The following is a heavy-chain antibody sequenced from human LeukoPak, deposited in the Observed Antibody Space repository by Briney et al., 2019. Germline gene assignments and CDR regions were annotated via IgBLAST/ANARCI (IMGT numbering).Heavy chain of an antibody. V-gene: IGHV3-30*18. CDR3: AKDQGYTYGHSFDY. J-gene: IGHJ4*02. Sequence: GRAVRLSCVASGFTFGSYGMHWVRQAPGKGLEWVALISYDGSKEYYGDSVKGRFTISRDNSKNTLYLQMNSLRAEDTAVYYCAKDQGYTYGHSFDYWGQGTLVTVSS. D-gene: IGHD5-18*01. CDR2: ISYDGSKE. CDR1: GFTFGSYG.